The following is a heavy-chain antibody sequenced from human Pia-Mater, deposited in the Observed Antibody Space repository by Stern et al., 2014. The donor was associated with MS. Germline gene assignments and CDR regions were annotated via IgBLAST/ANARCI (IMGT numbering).Heavy chain of an antibody. CDR2: ITGSGT. Sequence: EVQLEESGGGLVQPGGSLRLSCVASGFTFSSSMMTWVRQAPGKGLEWVSVITGSGTYYADSVKGRFTFSRDTSKNTVYLQMNSLRVEDAALYYCARGWGESWGQGALVTVSS. V-gene: IGHV3-23*04. CDR3: ARGWGES. CDR1: GFTFSSSM. J-gene: IGHJ5*02. D-gene: IGHD3-16*01.